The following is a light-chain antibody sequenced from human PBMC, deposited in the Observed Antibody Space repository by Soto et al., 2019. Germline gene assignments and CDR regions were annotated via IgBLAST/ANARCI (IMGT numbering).Light chain of an antibody. Sequence: EIVMTQSPATLSVSPGERATLSCRASQSVSSNLAWYQQKPGKAPRLLIYGASTRATGIPARLSGSGSGTDFTLTIRSLEPEDFAVYHCQQRSNGLTFGGGTKVDIK. CDR1: QSVSSN. V-gene: IGKV3-11*01. CDR3: QQRSNGLT. CDR2: GAS. J-gene: IGKJ4*01.